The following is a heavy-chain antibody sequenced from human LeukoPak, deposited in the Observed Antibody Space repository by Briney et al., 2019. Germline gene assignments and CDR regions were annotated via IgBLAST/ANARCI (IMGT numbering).Heavy chain of an antibody. CDR3: AKDLTSVYDAFNI. V-gene: IGHV3-48*03. J-gene: IGHJ3*02. Sequence: PGGSLRLSCAASGFTFSSYEMNWVRQAPGKGLEWVSYITSSGSTIYYADSVKGRFTISRDNAKNSLYLQMNSLRTEDTALYYCAKDLTSVYDAFNIWGQGTMVTVSS. CDR2: ITSSGSTI. CDR1: GFTFSSYE.